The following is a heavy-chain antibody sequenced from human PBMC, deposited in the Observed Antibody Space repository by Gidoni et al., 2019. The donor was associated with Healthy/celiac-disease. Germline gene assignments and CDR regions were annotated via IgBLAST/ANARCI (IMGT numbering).Heavy chain of an antibody. CDR2: ISSSSSYI. J-gene: IGHJ3*02. CDR3: ARETRELLLWGAFDI. CDR1: GFTFSSYS. D-gene: IGHD1-26*01. Sequence: EVQLVESGGGLVKPGGSLRLSCAASGFTFSSYSMNWVRQAPGKGLEWVSSISSSSSYIYYADSVKGRFTISRDNAKNSLYLQMNSLRAEDTAVYYCARETRELLLWGAFDIWGQGTMVTVSS. V-gene: IGHV3-21*01.